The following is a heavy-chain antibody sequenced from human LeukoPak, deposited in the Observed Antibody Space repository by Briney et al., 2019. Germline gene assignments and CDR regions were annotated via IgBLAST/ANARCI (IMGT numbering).Heavy chain of an antibody. V-gene: IGHV3-48*02. CDR3: ARDGDSSSWFVGAFDI. J-gene: IGHJ3*02. CDR2: ISSSSSTI. CDR1: GFTFSSYS. D-gene: IGHD6-13*01. Sequence: PGGSLRLSCAASGFTFSSYSMNWVRQAPGKGLEWVSYISSSSSTIYYADSVKGRFTISRDNAKNSLYLQMNSLRDEDTAVYYCARDGDSSSWFVGAFDIWGQGTMVTVSS.